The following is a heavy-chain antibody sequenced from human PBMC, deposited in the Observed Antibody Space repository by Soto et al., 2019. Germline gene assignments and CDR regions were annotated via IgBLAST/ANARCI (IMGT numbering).Heavy chain of an antibody. CDR2: INHSGNT. V-gene: IGHV4-34*01. D-gene: IGHD4-17*01. J-gene: IGHJ4*02. CDR1: GESFSAYY. Sequence: QVQLQQWGAGLLKPSETLSLTCGVDGESFSAYYWNWIRQPPGKGLEWIGEINHSGNTNYNPSLKSRATISFAPSKNHFPLRLNPWTAADRALYSWGGAGVDYCQPLRAFAYWGREPWSLSPQ. CDR3: GGAGVDYCQPLRAFAY.